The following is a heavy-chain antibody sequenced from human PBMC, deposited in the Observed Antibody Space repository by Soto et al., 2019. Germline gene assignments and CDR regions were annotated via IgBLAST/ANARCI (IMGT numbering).Heavy chain of an antibody. CDR1: GYSFTSYW. D-gene: IGHD1-26*01. CDR3: ARRSTGSYYYYGMDV. Sequence: GESLKISCKGSGYSFTSYWISWVRQMPGRGLEWMGRIDPSDSYTNYSPSFQGHVTISADKSISTAYLQWSSLKASDTAMYYCARRSTGSYYYYGMDVWGQGTKVTVSS. V-gene: IGHV5-10-1*01. CDR2: IDPSDSYT. J-gene: IGHJ6*02.